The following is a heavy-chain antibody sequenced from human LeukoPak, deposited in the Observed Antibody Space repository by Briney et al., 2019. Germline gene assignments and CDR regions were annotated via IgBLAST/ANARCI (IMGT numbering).Heavy chain of an antibody. J-gene: IGHJ3*02. D-gene: IGHD1-26*01. Sequence: SETLSLTCTVSGYSISSGYYWGWIRQPPGKGLEWIGSIYHSGSTYYNPSLKSRVTISVDTSKNQFSLKLSSVTAADTAVYYCARDLTGSDAFDIWGQGTVVTVSS. V-gene: IGHV4-38-2*02. CDR2: IYHSGST. CDR1: GYSISSGYY. CDR3: ARDLTGSDAFDI.